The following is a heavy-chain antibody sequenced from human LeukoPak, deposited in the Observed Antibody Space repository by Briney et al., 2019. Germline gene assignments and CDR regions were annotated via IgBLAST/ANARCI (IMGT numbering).Heavy chain of an antibody. J-gene: IGHJ6*03. CDR2: ISYDGSNK. Sequence: GGSLRLSCAASGFTFSSYSMNWVRQAPGKGLEWVAVISYDGSNKYYADSVKGRFTISRDNSKNTLYLQMNSLRAEDTAVYYCARDLSTMVRGVIVYYYYMDVWGKGTTVTVSS. V-gene: IGHV3-30*03. D-gene: IGHD3-10*01. CDR1: GFTFSSYS. CDR3: ARDLSTMVRGVIVYYYYMDV.